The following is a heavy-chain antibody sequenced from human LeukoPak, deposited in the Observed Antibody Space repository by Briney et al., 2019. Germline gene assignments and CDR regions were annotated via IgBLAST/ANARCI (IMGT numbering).Heavy chain of an antibody. CDR1: GFTLSDYY. V-gene: IGHV3-11*03. D-gene: IGHD4-17*01. CDR2: INPTRGYT. J-gene: IGHJ6*02. CDR3: ARNAYGAQTPSDV. Sequence: GGALRLSCAASGFTLSDYYMSWVRQAPGKGVEWLSYINPTRGYTHYADSVRGGFTISRDNAKNSLYLQMNSLRAEDTAVYYCARNAYGAQTPSDVWGQGTTVTVSS.